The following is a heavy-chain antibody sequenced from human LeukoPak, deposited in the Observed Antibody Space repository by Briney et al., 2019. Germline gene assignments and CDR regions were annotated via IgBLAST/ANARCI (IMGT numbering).Heavy chain of an antibody. Sequence: SETLSLTCTVSGGSISSYYWSWIRQPAGKGLEWIGRIYTSGSTNYNPSLKSRVTMSVDTSKNQFSLKLSSVTAADTAVYYCARAAFGYSSSWYVHPFDYWGQGTLVTVSS. CDR2: IYTSGST. J-gene: IGHJ4*02. CDR1: GGSISSYY. CDR3: ARAAFGYSSSWYVHPFDY. V-gene: IGHV4-4*07. D-gene: IGHD6-13*01.